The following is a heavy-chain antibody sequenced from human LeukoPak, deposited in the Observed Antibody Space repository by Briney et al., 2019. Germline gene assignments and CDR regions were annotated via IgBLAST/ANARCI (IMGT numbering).Heavy chain of an antibody. Sequence: SVKVSCKASGGTFRNYAVNWVRQAPGQGLEWLGDIIPIFQTVNYAQKFQGRITITADESTSTAYLEVRSLKSEDTAVYYCARGSSSGNYNMDVWGKGTTVTVSS. V-gene: IGHV1-69*13. D-gene: IGHD6-6*01. CDR3: ARGSSSGNYNMDV. CDR2: IIPIFQTV. J-gene: IGHJ6*03. CDR1: GGTFRNYA.